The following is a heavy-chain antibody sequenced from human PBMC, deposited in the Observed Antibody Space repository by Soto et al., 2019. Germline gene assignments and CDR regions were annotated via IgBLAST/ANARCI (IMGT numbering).Heavy chain of an antibody. CDR2: ISGSGGST. J-gene: IGHJ4*02. Sequence: GGSLRLSCAASGFTFSSYAMSWVRQAPGKGLEWVSAISGSGGSTYYADSVKGRFTISRDNSKNTLYLQMNSLRAEDTAVYYCAKRPPFLGSSSGLAFYYFDYWGQGTLVTVSS. CDR3: AKRPPFLGSSSGLAFYYFDY. V-gene: IGHV3-23*01. D-gene: IGHD6-13*01. CDR1: GFTFSSYA.